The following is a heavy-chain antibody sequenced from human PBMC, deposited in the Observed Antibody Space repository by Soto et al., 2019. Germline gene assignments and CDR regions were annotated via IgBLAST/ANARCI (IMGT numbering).Heavy chain of an antibody. CDR2: IYYSGGT. Sequence: PSETLSLTCTVSGGSISSGGYYWSWIRQHPGKGLEWIGYIYYSGGTNYNPSLLSRVTISADTSKNQFSLHLTSVTAADTAVYYRASGLSGYYGPEYFQYWGQGTPVTVSS. D-gene: IGHD3-9*01. CDR1: GGSISSGGYY. J-gene: IGHJ1*01. V-gene: IGHV4-31*03. CDR3: ASGLSGYYGPEYFQY.